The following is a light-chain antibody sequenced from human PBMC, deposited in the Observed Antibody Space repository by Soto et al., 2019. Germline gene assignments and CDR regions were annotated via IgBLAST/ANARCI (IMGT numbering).Light chain of an antibody. CDR1: QGIGVS. V-gene: IGKV1-27*01. CDR3: QKYNSAPLT. J-gene: IGKJ4*01. Sequence: DIQMTQSPSSLSASLGDRVTITCRASQGIGVSLAWFQQAPGNVPKLLIYAASTLQSGVPSRFSGSGSGTDFTLTISSLQPEDVATYYCQKYNSAPLTFGGGTKVELK. CDR2: AAS.